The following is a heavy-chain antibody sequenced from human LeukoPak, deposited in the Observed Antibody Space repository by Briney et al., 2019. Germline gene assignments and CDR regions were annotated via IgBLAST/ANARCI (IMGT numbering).Heavy chain of an antibody. Sequence: PSETLSLTCTVSGYSISSGYYWGWIRQPPGKGLEWIGSIYHSGSTYYNPSLKSRVTISVDTSKNQFSLKLSSVTAADTAVYYCARLMRSRDGYNYDYYYYMDVWGKGTPVTVSS. CDR3: ARLMRSRDGYNYDYYYYMDV. V-gene: IGHV4-38-2*02. CDR2: IYHSGST. CDR1: GYSISSGYY. D-gene: IGHD5-24*01. J-gene: IGHJ6*03.